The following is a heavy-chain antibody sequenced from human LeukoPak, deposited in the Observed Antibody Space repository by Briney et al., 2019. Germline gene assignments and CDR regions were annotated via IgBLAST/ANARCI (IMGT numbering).Heavy chain of an antibody. CDR3: ARWDYDRFDY. CDR1: GGSISSYC. D-gene: IGHD3-22*01. CDR2: ISTSGST. J-gene: IGHJ4*02. V-gene: IGHV4-4*08. Sequence: SETLSLTCTVSGGSISSYCWSWIRQPPGKGLEWIGRISTSGSTNYNPSLESRVTISVDTSKNQFSLKLSSVTAADTAVYSCARWDYDRFDYWGQGTLVTVSS.